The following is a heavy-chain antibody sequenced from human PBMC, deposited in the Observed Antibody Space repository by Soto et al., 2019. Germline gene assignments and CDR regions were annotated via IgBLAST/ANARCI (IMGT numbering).Heavy chain of an antibody. V-gene: IGHV3-33*01. Sequence: QVQLVESGGGVVQPGRSLRLSCAASGFTFSSYGMHWVRQAPGKGLEWVAVIWYDGSNKYYADSVKGRFTISRDNSKNTLYLQMNSLRAEDTAVYYCAADYGGNAADYWGQGTLVTVSS. D-gene: IGHD4-17*01. CDR3: AADYGGNAADY. CDR1: GFTFSSYG. J-gene: IGHJ4*02. CDR2: IWYDGSNK.